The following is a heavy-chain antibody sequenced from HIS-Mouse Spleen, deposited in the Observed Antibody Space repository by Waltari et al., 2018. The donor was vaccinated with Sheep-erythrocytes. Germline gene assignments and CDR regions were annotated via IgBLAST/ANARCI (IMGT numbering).Heavy chain of an antibody. V-gene: IGHV4-38-2*02. CDR1: GYSISSGYY. CDR2: SYHSGGT. CDR3: ASQPNWGYWYFDL. Sequence: QVQLQESGPGLVKPSETLSLTCTVSGYSISSGYYWGWIRQPPGKGLEGIGSSYHSGGTYYNQSLKSRVTISVDTSKTQFSLKLSSVTAADTAVYYCASQPNWGYWYFDLWGRGTLVTVSS. D-gene: IGHD7-27*01. J-gene: IGHJ2*01.